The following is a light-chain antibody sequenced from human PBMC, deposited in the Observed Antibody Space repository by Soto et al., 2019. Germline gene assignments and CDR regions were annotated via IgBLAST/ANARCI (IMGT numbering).Light chain of an antibody. CDR1: QGVTTN. J-gene: IGKJ5*01. CDR2: DVS. V-gene: IGKV3D-11*01. Sequence: EIVMTQSPASLSVSPGERVTLSCRAGQGVTTNFAWYQQKSGQSPRLLIYDVSTRATGVPARFSGTGSETDFTLTISSLEPEDFAVYYCQQRSNWPLTFGQGTRLEIK. CDR3: QQRSNWPLT.